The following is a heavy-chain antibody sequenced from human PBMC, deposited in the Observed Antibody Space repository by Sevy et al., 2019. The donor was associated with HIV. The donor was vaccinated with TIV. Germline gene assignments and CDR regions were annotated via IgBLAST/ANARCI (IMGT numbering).Heavy chain of an antibody. V-gene: IGHV3-23*01. D-gene: IGHD2-15*01. CDR3: ARSEPWLSGGSCYSPFDY. CDR1: GFTFNTHA. Sequence: QLGGPLRLSCAASGFTFNTHAMNWVRQAPGKGLEWVSSISGIGSHTYYAESVKGRFTISRDNSKNTLYLQMNSLRAEDTAVYYCARSEPWLSGGSCYSPFDYWGQGTLVTVSS. J-gene: IGHJ4*02. CDR2: ISGIGSHT.